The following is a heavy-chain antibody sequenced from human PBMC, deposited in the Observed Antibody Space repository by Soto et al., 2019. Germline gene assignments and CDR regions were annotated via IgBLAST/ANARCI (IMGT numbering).Heavy chain of an antibody. J-gene: IGHJ4*02. CDR3: ARVRYGGYSYYFDY. V-gene: IGHV3-7*03. D-gene: IGHD4-17*01. CDR1: GFTVSRLC. CDR2: IQQDGGEK. Sequence: PXGSLGLTCAVSGFTVSRLCMGWVRQAPGRRLEWVANIQQDGGEKYYVDSVKGRFTMSKDNVKNSLYLQMNSLGAEDTAVYYCARVRYGGYSYYFDYWGQGALVTVSS.